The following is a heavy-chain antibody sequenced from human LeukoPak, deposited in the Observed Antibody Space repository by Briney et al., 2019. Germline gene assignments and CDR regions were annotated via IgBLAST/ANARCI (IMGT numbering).Heavy chain of an antibody. CDR1: GFSVSKNY. D-gene: IGHD2-15*01. V-gene: IGHV3-20*04. J-gene: IGHJ4*02. CDR2: INWNGGST. Sequence: GGSLRLSCAASGFSVSKNYLTWVRQAPGKGLEWVSDINWNGGSTGYADSVKGRFTISRDNAKNSLYLQMNSLRAEDTALYYCAGGGGWYWGQGTLVTVSS. CDR3: AGGGGWY.